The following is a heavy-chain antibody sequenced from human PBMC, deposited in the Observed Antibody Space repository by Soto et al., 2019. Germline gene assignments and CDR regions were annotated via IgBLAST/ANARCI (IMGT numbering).Heavy chain of an antibody. CDR1: GGSLSSYY. D-gene: IGHD2-2*01. V-gene: IGHV4-31*11. Sequence: SETLSLTCVVSGGSLSSYYWSWIRQHPGKGLEWIGYIYYSGSTYYNPSLKSRVTISVDTSKNQFSLKLSSVTAADTAVYYCARASAPLNIVVVPAAMSFDYWGQGTLVTVSS. J-gene: IGHJ4*02. CDR3: ARASAPLNIVVVPAAMSFDY. CDR2: IYYSGST.